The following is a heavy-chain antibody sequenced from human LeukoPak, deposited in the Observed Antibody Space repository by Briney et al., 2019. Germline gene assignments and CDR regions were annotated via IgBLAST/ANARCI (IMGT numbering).Heavy chain of an antibody. CDR1: GFTFSSYA. J-gene: IGHJ4*02. CDR3: ARDTAKIPGGGDFDY. Sequence: GGSLRLSCAASGFTFSSYAMHWVRQAPGKGLEYVSAISSNGGSTYYANSVEGRFTISRDNSKNTLYLQMGSLRAEDMAVYYCARDTAKIPGGGDFDYWGQGTLVTVSS. V-gene: IGHV3-64*01. CDR2: ISSNGGST. D-gene: IGHD5-18*01.